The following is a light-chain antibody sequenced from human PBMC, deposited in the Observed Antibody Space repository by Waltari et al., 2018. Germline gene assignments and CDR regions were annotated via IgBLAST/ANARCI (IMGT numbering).Light chain of an antibody. V-gene: IGKV4-1*01. CDR1: QSVLYNSNNKNY. Sequence: DIVMTQSPDSLAMSLGERATINCKSSQSVLYNSNNKNYLAWYQQKPGQPPKLLIYWASTRESGVPDRFSGSGSGRDFTLTISSVQAEDGAGYYCQQYYSIPQTFGGGTKVK. CDR2: WAS. CDR3: QQYYSIPQT. J-gene: IGKJ4*01.